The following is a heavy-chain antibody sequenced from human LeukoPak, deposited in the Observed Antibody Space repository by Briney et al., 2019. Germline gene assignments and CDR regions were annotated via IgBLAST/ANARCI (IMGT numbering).Heavy chain of an antibody. CDR3: AKDSSYYDILTGSDDFDY. Sequence: GGSLRLSCAASRFTFSSYAMSWVRQAPGKGLEWVSAISGSGGSTYYADSVKGRFTISRDNSKNTLYLQMNSLRAEDTAVYYCAKDSSYYDILTGSDDFDYWGQGTLVTVSS. V-gene: IGHV3-23*01. CDR1: RFTFSSYA. CDR2: ISGSGGST. J-gene: IGHJ4*02. D-gene: IGHD3-9*01.